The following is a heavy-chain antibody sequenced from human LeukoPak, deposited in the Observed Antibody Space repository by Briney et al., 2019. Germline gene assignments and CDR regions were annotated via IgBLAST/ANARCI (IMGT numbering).Heavy chain of an antibody. J-gene: IGHJ4*02. Sequence: SETLSLTCTVSGGSISSGDYYWSWIRQPPGKGLEWIGYVYYSGSTYCNPSLKSRVTISVDTSKNQFSLKLSSVTAADTAVYYCARGNDGLDYWGQGTLVTVSS. CDR2: VYYSGST. CDR1: GGSISSGDYY. CDR3: ARGNDGLDY. V-gene: IGHV4-30-4*08. D-gene: IGHD1-1*01.